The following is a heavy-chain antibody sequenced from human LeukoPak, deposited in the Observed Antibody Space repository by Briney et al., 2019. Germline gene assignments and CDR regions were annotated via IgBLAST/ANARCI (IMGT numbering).Heavy chain of an antibody. J-gene: IGHJ6*03. Sequence: ASVKVSCKASGYTFTSYYMHWVRQAPGQGLEWMGIINPSGGSTSYAQKFQGRVTMTRDMSTSTVYTELSSLRSEDTAVYYCARDYYYGSGSYSAYYYMDVWGKGTTVTVSS. V-gene: IGHV1-46*01. D-gene: IGHD3-10*01. CDR2: INPSGGST. CDR1: GYTFTSYY. CDR3: ARDYYYGSGSYSAYYYMDV.